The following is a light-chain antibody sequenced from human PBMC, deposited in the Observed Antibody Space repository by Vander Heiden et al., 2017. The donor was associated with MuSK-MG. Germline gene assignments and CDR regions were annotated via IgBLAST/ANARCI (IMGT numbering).Light chain of an antibody. Sequence: VLTQPPSVSVAPGKTARITCGGDNIGTKSVHWYHQKPGQAPVWVKFYEPDRPSGIPERFSGSASGNTATLTISRVEAGDEADFDCQVWDSTRNHGVFGGGTKL. CDR3: QVWDSTRNHGV. J-gene: IGLJ3*02. CDR1: NIGTKS. V-gene: IGLV3-21*01. CDR2: YEP.